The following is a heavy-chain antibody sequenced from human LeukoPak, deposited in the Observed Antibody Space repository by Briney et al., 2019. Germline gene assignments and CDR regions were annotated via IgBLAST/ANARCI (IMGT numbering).Heavy chain of an antibody. D-gene: IGHD4-23*01. J-gene: IGHJ4*02. CDR3: AREWYDYGGDSGGY. CDR1: GPTFMGHG. V-gene: IGHV3-7*01. Sequence: GGSLGPSFAAPGPTFMGHGLTGVGQAPGKGREWGASIKEDGREAHYADSVKGRFTISRDNTKSTLYLQMNSLRVEDTAVYYCAREWYDYGGDSGGYWGQGTLVTVSS. CDR2: IKEDGREA.